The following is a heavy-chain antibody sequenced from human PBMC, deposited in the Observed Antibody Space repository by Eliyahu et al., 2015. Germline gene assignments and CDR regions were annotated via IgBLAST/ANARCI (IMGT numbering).Heavy chain of an antibody. CDR2: ISSSSSYI. CDR1: XFXXXSYS. Sequence: EVQLVESGGGLVKPGGSLRLSCTASXFXXXSYSMNWVRQAPGKGLGWLSSISSSSSYIYYADSAKGRFTISRDNAKRSLYLQMSSLRAEDTAVYFCARVGDYGGLDAFDLWGQGTMVTVSS. J-gene: IGHJ3*01. CDR3: ARVGDYGGLDAFDL. D-gene: IGHD4-23*01. V-gene: IGHV3-21*01.